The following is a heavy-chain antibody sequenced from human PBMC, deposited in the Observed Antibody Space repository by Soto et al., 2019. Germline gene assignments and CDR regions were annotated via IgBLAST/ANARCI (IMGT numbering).Heavy chain of an antibody. D-gene: IGHD3-3*01. Sequence: SETLSLTCAVYGGSFSGYYWSWIRQPPGKGLEWIGEINHSGSTNYNPSLKSRVTISVDTSKNQFSLKLSSVTAADTAVYYCARRAYDFWSGYAPGWFDPWGQETLVTVSS. V-gene: IGHV4-34*01. CDR1: GGSFSGYY. CDR2: INHSGST. CDR3: ARRAYDFWSGYAPGWFDP. J-gene: IGHJ5*02.